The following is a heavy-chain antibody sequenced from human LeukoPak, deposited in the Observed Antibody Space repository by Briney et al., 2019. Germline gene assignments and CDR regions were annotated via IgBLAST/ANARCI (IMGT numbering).Heavy chain of an antibody. Sequence: GGSLRLSCAASGFMFSTNDMSWVRQAPGKGLEWVSAISGSGDGTTYDDSVKGRFTISRDNSKNTLYLQMNSLRAEDTAVYYCAKGLLRYFDWLLGLDYWGQGTLVTVSS. V-gene: IGHV3-23*01. CDR2: ISGSGDGT. CDR1: GFMFSTND. CDR3: AKGLLRYFDWLLGLDY. J-gene: IGHJ4*02. D-gene: IGHD3-9*01.